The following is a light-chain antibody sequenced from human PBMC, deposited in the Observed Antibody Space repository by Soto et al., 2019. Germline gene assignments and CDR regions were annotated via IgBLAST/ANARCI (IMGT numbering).Light chain of an antibody. J-gene: IGKJ1*01. CDR1: QSVGTSW. Sequence: EIVLTQSPGTLSLSPGERATLSCRASQSVGTSWLAWYQQKPGQAPRLLIYSTSSRATGIPDRFSGSGSGIDFTLTISRLEPEDSAVYYCQQYASSQWTFGQGTKVEIK. CDR3: QQYASSQWT. V-gene: IGKV3-20*01. CDR2: STS.